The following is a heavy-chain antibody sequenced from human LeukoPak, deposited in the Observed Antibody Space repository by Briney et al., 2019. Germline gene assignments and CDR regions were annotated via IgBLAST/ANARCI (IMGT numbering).Heavy chain of an antibody. V-gene: IGHV3-9*01. D-gene: IGHD3-3*01. Sequence: GGSLRLSCAASGFTFDDYAMHWVRQAPGKGLEWVSGIRWYSGSIGYADSVKGRFTISRDNAKNSLYLQMNSLRAEDTAVYYCTKSGLNRFDYWGQGILVTVSS. J-gene: IGHJ4*02. CDR3: TKSGLNRFDY. CDR1: GFTFDDYA. CDR2: IRWYSGSI.